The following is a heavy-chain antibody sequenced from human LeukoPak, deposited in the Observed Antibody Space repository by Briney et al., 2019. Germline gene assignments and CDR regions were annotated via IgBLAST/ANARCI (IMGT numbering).Heavy chain of an antibody. CDR1: GGTFSSYT. CDR2: IIPILGIA. V-gene: IGHV1-69*02. Sequence: SVKVSCKASGGTFSSYTISWVRQAPGQGLEWMGRIIPILGIANYAQKFQGRVTITADKSTSTAYMELSSLRSEGTAVYYCARVVPAAIGWFDPWGQGTLVTVSS. D-gene: IGHD2-2*01. J-gene: IGHJ5*02. CDR3: ARVVPAAIGWFDP.